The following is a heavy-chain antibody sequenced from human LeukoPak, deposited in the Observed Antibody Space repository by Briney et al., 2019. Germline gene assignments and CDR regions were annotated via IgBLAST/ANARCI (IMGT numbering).Heavy chain of an antibody. V-gene: IGHV3-13*01. Sequence: GGSLRLSCAASGFTFTRYDMHWVRQRVGKGLQWVSGIGTADDTYYPVSVEGRFTISRENAKNSLHLQMNSLRAGDTAVYYCARGDTSGASFDYWGQGTLVIVSS. CDR1: GFTFTRYD. J-gene: IGHJ4*02. D-gene: IGHD3-22*01. CDR3: ARGDTSGASFDY. CDR2: IGTADDT.